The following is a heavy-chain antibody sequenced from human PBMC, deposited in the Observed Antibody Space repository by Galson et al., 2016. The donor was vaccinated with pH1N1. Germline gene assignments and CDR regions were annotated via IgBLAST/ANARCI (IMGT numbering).Heavy chain of an antibody. CDR3: AREDYYDTDLSDWYFDL. J-gene: IGHJ2*01. V-gene: IGHV1-69*13. CDR2: IIPIFNTA. D-gene: IGHD3-22*01. CDR1: GGTFGSYG. Sequence: SVKVSCKASGGTFGSYGINWVRQAPGQGLEWMGGIIPIFNTAKYAQNFQGRVTITADESTTTDYMELTSLRSEDTAMYFCAREDYYDTDLSDWYFDLWGRGTPLTVSA.